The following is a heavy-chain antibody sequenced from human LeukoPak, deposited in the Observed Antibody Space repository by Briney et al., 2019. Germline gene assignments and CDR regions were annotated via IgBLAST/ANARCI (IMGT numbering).Heavy chain of an antibody. CDR3: ARVSLGFLQCGYCFDY. V-gene: IGHV6-1*01. Sequence: SQTLSLTCAISGDSVSSNSAAWDWIRQSPSRGLEWLGRTYYRSKWYNDYAVSVKSRITINPETSKNQFSLQLNSVTPEDTAVYYCARVSLGFLQCGYCFDYWGQGTLVTVSS. CDR1: GDSVSSNSAA. D-gene: IGHD3-16*01. J-gene: IGHJ4*02. CDR2: TYYRSKWYN.